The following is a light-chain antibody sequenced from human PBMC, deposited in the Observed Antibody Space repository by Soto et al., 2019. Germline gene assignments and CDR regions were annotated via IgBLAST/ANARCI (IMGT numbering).Light chain of an antibody. Sequence: DIQMTQSPSSLSASVGDRVTITCRASQGIANYLAWYQQKPGKVPTLLIYAASTLQSGVPSRFSGSGSGTDFTLTISSLQPEDVATYYCQIYNSVSITFGQGTRLEIK. CDR2: AAS. CDR1: QGIANY. J-gene: IGKJ5*01. V-gene: IGKV1-27*01. CDR3: QIYNSVSIT.